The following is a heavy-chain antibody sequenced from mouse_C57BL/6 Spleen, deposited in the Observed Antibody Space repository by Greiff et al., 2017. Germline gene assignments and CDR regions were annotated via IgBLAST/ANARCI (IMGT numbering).Heavy chain of an antibody. D-gene: IGHD1-1*01. CDR1: GCNIKDDY. CDR3: TYYYGSSSVGY. Sequence: EVKLVESGAELVRPGASVRLSCTASGCNIKDDYMHWVKQRPEQGLEWIGWIYPENGDTEYASKFQGKATITADTSSNTAYLQLSSLTSEDTAVYYCTYYYGSSSVGYWRQGTTLTVSS. V-gene: IGHV14-4*01. CDR2: IYPENGDT. J-gene: IGHJ2*01.